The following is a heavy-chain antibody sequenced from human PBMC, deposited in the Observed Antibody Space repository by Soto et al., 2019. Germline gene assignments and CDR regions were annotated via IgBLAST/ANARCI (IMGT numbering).Heavy chain of an antibody. D-gene: IGHD3-10*01. CDR2: ISYDGSNK. CDR3: AKDNYGSGSYYNNYYYYGMDV. CDR1: GFTFSSYG. J-gene: IGHJ6*02. V-gene: IGHV3-30*18. Sequence: GGSLRLSCAASGFTFSSYGMHWVRQAPGKGLEWVAVISYDGSNKYYADSVKGRFTISRDNSRNTLYLQMNSLRAEDTAVYYCAKDNYGSGSYYNNYYYYGMDVWGQGTTVTVSS.